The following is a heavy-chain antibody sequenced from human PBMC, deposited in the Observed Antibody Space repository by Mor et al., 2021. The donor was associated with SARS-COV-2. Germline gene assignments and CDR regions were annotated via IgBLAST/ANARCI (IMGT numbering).Heavy chain of an antibody. J-gene: IGHJ3*01. Sequence: GLEWVAVISYDGSNKYYADSVKGRFTISRDNSKNTLYLQMYSLRAEDTAVYYCAKPMTTVVDDAFD. V-gene: IGHV3-30*18. CDR2: ISYDGSNK. D-gene: IGHD4-17*01. CDR3: AKPMTTVVDDAFD.